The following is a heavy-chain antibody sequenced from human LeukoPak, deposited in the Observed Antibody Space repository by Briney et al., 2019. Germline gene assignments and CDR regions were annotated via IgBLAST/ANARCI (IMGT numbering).Heavy chain of an antibody. V-gene: IGHV3-23*01. CDR1: GFTVSNNY. D-gene: IGHD1-1*01. J-gene: IGHJ4*02. CDR3: AKEGLEPPSHQFDY. Sequence: GGSLRLSCAASGFTVSNNYMRWVRQAPGKGLEWVPAISGSGGTTYYADSVKGRFTISRDNSKNTLYLQMNSLRAEDTAVYYCAKEGLEPPSHQFDYWGQGTLVTVSS. CDR2: ISGSGGTT.